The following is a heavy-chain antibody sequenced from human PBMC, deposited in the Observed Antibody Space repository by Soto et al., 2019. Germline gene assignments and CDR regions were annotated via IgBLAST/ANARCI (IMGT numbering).Heavy chain of an antibody. D-gene: IGHD1-1*01. V-gene: IGHV3-23*01. CDR1: EFTFSNNA. CDR3: AKDIQGRGATTGDDAFDI. CDR2: ISSSGGTT. Sequence: GGSLRLSCVGSEFTFSNNAMNWVRQAPGEGPEWVSLISSSGGTTYYADSVKGRFSISRDNSKNTLYLQMNSLRVEDTAIYYCAKDIQGRGATTGDDAFDIWGQGTMVTVSS. J-gene: IGHJ3*02.